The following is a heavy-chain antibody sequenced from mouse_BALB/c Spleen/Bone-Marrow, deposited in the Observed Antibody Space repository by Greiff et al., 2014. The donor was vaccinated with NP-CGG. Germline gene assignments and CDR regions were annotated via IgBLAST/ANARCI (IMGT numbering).Heavy chain of an antibody. CDR2: INPYNGGT. Sequence: DVQLQESGPELVKPGASMKISCKASGYSFTGYTMNWVKQSHGKNLEWIGLINPYNGGTSYNQKFKGKATLTVDKSSSTAYMELLSLTSEDSAVYYCARWAICYDYGEDYAMDYWGQGTSVTVSS. CDR1: GYSFTGYT. CDR3: ARWAICYDYGEDYAMDY. D-gene: IGHD2-4*01. V-gene: IGHV1-18*01. J-gene: IGHJ4*01.